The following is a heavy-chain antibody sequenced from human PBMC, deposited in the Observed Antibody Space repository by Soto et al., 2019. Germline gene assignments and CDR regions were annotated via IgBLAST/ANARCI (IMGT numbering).Heavy chain of an antibody. CDR2: ISGTGGST. CDR3: AKDPADSSGYYCDN. Sequence: EVQLLESGGGLVQPGGSLRLSCAASGFTFSNYAMSWVRQAPGKGLEWVLAISGTGGSTYYADSVKGRFTISRDNSEYTLYVQINSLAAEETAVYYCAKDPADSSGYYCDNSGQGTLVTVSS. D-gene: IGHD3-22*01. J-gene: IGHJ4*02. CDR1: GFTFSNYA. V-gene: IGHV3-23*01.